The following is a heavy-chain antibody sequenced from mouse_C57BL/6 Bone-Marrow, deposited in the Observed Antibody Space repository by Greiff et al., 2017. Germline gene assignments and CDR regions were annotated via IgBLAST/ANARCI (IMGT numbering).Heavy chain of an antibody. CDR1: GFNFKNTY. V-gene: IGHV14-3*01. CDR2: IDPANGNT. Sequence: VQLQQSVAELVRPGASVKLSCTASGFNFKNTYMHWVKQRPEQGLEWIGRIDPANGNTKYAPKFQGKATITADTSSNTAYLQLSSLTSEDTAIYYGRTGSWFAYWGQGTLVTVSA. D-gene: IGHD4-1*01. J-gene: IGHJ3*01. CDR3: RTGSWFAY.